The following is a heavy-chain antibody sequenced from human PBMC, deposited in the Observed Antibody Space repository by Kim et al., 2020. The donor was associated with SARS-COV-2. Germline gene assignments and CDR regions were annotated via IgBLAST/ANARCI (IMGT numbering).Heavy chain of an antibody. CDR2: IYWNDDK. CDR3: AHITPPQLLVVFDF. D-gene: IGHD2-15*01. V-gene: IGHV2-5*01. Sequence: SGPTLVNPTQTLTLTCTFSGFSLNPRGVGVGWIRQPPGKALNWLSLIYWNDDKRYDSSLESRLTITKDTSKNQVVLTMTNMDPVDTATYYCAHITPPQLLVVFDFWGRGTLVTVSS. CDR1: GFSLNPRGVG. J-gene: IGHJ3*01.